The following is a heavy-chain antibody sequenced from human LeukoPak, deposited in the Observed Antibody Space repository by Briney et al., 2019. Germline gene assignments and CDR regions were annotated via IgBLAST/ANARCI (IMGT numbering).Heavy chain of an antibody. D-gene: IGHD3/OR15-3a*01. CDR2: ISGGGETT. Sequence: GGSLRLSCAASGFTFNNYAMNWVRQAPGKGLEWVSSISGGGETTYYADSAKGRFTISRDNSKYTLYLQMNSLRVEDTAVYFCAKVGTWTYWGQGALVTVSS. J-gene: IGHJ4*02. V-gene: IGHV3-23*01. CDR1: GFTFNNYA. CDR3: AKVGTWTY.